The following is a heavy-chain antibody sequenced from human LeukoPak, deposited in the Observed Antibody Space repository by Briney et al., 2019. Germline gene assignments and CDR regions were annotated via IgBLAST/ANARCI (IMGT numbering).Heavy chain of an antibody. J-gene: IGHJ4*02. D-gene: IGHD5-18*01. Sequence: SETLTLTCTVSGYSISSGYYWGWIRQPPGKGLEWIGSIYHTRSTYYNLSLKSRVTISVDTSKNQFSLKLSSVTAADTAVYYCARLHGYSYGYIAYWGQGTLVTVSS. V-gene: IGHV4-38-2*02. CDR2: IYHTRST. CDR3: ARLHGYSYGYIAY. CDR1: GYSISSGYY.